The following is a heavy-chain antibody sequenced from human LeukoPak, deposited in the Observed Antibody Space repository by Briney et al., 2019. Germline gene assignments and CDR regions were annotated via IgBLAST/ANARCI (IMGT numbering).Heavy chain of an antibody. CDR1: GYTFTSYD. CDR2: MNPNSGNT. CDR3: ARHRVLRYFDAMDV. J-gene: IGHJ6*04. D-gene: IGHD3-9*01. Sequence: ASVKVSCKASGYTFTSYDINWVRQATGQGLEWMGWMNPNSGNTGYAQKFQGRVTMTRNTSISTAYMELSSLRSEDTAMYYCARHRVLRYFDAMDVWGKGTTVTVSS. V-gene: IGHV1-8*01.